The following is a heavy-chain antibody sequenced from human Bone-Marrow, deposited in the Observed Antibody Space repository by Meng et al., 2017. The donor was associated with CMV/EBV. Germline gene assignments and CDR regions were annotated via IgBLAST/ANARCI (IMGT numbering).Heavy chain of an antibody. CDR1: GGSFSGYY. D-gene: IGHD3-10*01. V-gene: IGHV4-34*01. Sequence: GSLRLSCAVYGGSFSGYYWSWIRQPPGKGLEWIGEINHSGSTNYNPSLKSRVTISVDTSKNQFSLKLSSVTAADTAVYYCATTFTGWFDPWGQGTLVNVSS. CDR3: ATTFTGWFDP. CDR2: INHSGST. J-gene: IGHJ5*02.